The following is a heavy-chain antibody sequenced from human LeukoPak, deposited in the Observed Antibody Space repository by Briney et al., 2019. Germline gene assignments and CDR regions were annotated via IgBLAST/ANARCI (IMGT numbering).Heavy chain of an antibody. CDR2: IYYSGST. CDR3: ARARYSSGWLSL. J-gene: IGHJ4*02. V-gene: IGHV4-59*01. CDR1: GGSISSYY. Sequence: SETLSLTCTVSGGSISSYYWSWIRQPPGKGLEWIGYIYYSGSTNYNPSLKSRVTISVDTFKNQFSLKLSSVTAADTAVYYCARARYSSGWLSLWGQGTLVTVSS. D-gene: IGHD6-19*01.